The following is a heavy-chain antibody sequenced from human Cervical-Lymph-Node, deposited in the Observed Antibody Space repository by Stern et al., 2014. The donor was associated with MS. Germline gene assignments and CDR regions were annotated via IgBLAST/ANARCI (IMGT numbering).Heavy chain of an antibody. J-gene: IGHJ4*02. V-gene: IGHV3-21*01. CDR3: ARGRGGNYRYYFDY. D-gene: IGHD4-23*01. CDR2: ISSGGSYI. Sequence: EVQLVQSGGGLVKTGGALRLSCAASGFTFSSYSMNWVRQAPGKGLEWVASISSGGSYIYYAESLKGRFIISRDNSKNSLYLQMNSLRAEETAVYYCARGRGGNYRYYFDYWGQVTLVTFSS. CDR1: GFTFSSYS.